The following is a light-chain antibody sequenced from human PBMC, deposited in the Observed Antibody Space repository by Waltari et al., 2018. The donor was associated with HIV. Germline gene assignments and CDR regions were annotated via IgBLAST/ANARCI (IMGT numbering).Light chain of an antibody. J-gene: IGKJ1*01. Sequence: DVVMTQSPDALAGSLGERATINCTATHSVFYPPNAKNYIAWYQQRPGHAPKLLLYCASTREFGVSARFTGSGSGTNFTQTITSLQAEDVAVYYCQQYYSPPPTFGQGTKVEIK. CDR2: CAS. V-gene: IGKV4-1*01. CDR3: QQYYSPPPT. CDR1: HSVFYPPNAKNY.